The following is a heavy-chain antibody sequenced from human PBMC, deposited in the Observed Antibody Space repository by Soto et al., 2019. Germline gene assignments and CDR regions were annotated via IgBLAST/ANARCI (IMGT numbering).Heavy chain of an antibody. J-gene: IGHJ4*02. V-gene: IGHV1-8*01. CDR2: MNPNSGNT. Sequence: ASVKVSCKASGYTFTSYDINWVRQATGQGLEWMGWMNPNSGNTGYAQKFQGRVTMTRNTSISTAYMELSSLRSEDTAVYYCARGPPGIAAAVAHPSGYWGQGTLVTASS. D-gene: IGHD6-13*01. CDR1: GYTFTSYD. CDR3: ARGPPGIAAAVAHPSGY.